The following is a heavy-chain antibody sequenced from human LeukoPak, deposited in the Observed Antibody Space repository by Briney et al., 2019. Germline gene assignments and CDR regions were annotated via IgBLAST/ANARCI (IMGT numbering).Heavy chain of an antibody. V-gene: IGHV3-30*02. CDR1: GFTFSSYG. Sequence: GGSLRLSCAASGFTFSSYGMHWVRQALGKGLEWVAFIRYDGSNKYYADSVKGRFTISRDNSKNTLYLQMNSLRAEDTAVYYCAKVVRYDYYYYMDVWGKGTTVTVSS. J-gene: IGHJ6*03. CDR2: IRYDGSNK. D-gene: IGHD2-8*02. CDR3: AKVVRYDYYYYMDV.